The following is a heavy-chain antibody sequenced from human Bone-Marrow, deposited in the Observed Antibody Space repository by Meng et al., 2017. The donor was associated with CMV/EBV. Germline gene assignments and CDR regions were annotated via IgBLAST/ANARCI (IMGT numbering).Heavy chain of an antibody. V-gene: IGHV3-23*01. CDR2: ISGSGGST. CDR3: AKDSYYDSSGGFDY. D-gene: IGHD3-22*01. J-gene: IGHJ4*02. Sequence: GESLKISCAASGFTVSSNYMSWVRQAPGKGLEWVSAISGSGGSTYYADSVKGRFTISRDNSKNTLYLQMNSLRAEDTAVYYCAKDSYYDSSGGFDYWGQGTLVTVSS. CDR1: GFTVSSNY.